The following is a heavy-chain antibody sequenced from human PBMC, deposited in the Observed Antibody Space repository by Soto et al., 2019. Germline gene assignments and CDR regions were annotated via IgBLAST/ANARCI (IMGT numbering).Heavy chain of an antibody. Sequence: ASVKVSCKASGYTFTSYDINWVRQATGQGLEWMGWMNPNSGNTGYAQKFQGRVTMTRNTSISTAYMELSSLRSEDTAVYYCARDRSYYYYMDVWGKGTTVTVSS. J-gene: IGHJ6*03. V-gene: IGHV1-8*01. CDR1: GYTFTSYD. CDR2: MNPNSGNT. CDR3: ARDRSYYYYMDV.